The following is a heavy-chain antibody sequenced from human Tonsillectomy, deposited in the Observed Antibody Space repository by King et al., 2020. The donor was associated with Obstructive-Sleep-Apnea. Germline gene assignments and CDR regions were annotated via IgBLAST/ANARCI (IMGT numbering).Heavy chain of an antibody. Sequence: QLQESGPGLVKPSEILSLTCTVSGGSIRSSNYYWGWIRQPPGKGLEWIGSIYYSGSTHYNPSLKSRVTISLDTSKNQFSLKLSPVTAAGTAGYYCARDYDFWSGYYTNWFDPWGQGTLVTVSS. CDR3: ARDYDFWSGYYTNWFDP. V-gene: IGHV4-39*07. J-gene: IGHJ5*02. CDR2: IYYSGST. CDR1: GGSIRSSNYY. D-gene: IGHD3-3*01.